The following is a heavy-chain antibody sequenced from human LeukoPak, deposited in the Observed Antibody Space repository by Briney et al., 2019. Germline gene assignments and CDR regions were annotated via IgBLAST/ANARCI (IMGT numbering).Heavy chain of an antibody. J-gene: IGHJ3*02. CDR1: GFTFSGYS. CDR3: VRDTSWAFDI. V-gene: IGHV3-48*01. CDR2: ITSSGRTI. Sequence: PGGSLRLSCAASGFTFSGYSMNWVRQAPGKGLEWVCYITSSGRTIYYIDSVEGRFTISRDNTKNSLYLQMNNLRVEDTAVYYCVRDTSWAFDIWGQGTMVPVSS.